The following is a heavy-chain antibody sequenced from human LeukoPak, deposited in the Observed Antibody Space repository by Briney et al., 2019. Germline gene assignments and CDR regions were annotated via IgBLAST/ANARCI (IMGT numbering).Heavy chain of an antibody. CDR3: ARKGSSWDGDDAFDI. D-gene: IGHD6-13*01. V-gene: IGHV4-61*02. CDR2: IWTDGGT. CDR1: GASINSGSYY. Sequence: PSQTLSLACTVSGASINSGSYYWSWIRQPAGKGLEWIGRIWTDGGTGYKASLRSRITISLDTSKNQFSLKLSSVTAADTAVYYCARKGSSWDGDDAFDIWGQGTMVTVSS. J-gene: IGHJ3*02.